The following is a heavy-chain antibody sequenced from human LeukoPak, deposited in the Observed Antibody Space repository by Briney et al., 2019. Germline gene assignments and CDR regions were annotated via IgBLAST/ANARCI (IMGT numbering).Heavy chain of an antibody. J-gene: IGHJ5*02. V-gene: IGHV3-7*05. Sequence: PGGSLRLSCAASGFTFSNYWMIWVRQAPGKGLEWVGNIKQDGSEKRYADSVRGRFSISRDNAQTSLYLQMNSLRAEDTAVYYCARASDPWLQLTWGQGTLATVSS. CDR1: GFTFSNYW. CDR2: IKQDGSEK. CDR3: ARASDPWLQLT. D-gene: IGHD5-24*01.